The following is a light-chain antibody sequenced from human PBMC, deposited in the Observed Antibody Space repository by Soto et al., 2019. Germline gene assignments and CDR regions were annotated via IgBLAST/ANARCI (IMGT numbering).Light chain of an antibody. J-gene: IGKJ3*01. Sequence: GTLYCRTSQGFGRPLAWYQQTPGKPPRLLIYDGSTLQSAVPTRVSGSGSGTNFTLTNCSLQPEDFATYYCQHFYEYTHSFGPGTEVDIK. CDR3: QHFYEYTHS. V-gene: IGKV1D-13*01. CDR1: QGFGRP. CDR2: DGS.